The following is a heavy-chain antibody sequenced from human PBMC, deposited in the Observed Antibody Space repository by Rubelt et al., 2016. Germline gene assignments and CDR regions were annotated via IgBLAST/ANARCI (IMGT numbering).Heavy chain of an antibody. CDR1: GGSFSGYY. D-gene: IGHD3-16*01. J-gene: IGHJ4*02. V-gene: IGHV4-34*01. CDR3: ATGLQAQRSFDY. CDR2: INHSGST. Sequence: QVQLQQWGAGLLKPSETLSLTCDVYGGSFSGYYWSWIRQPPGKGLEWIGVINHSGSTNYNPSLKSRVTISVDTSKNQFSLKLTSVTAADTAAYYCATGLQAQRSFDYWGQGTLVTVSS.